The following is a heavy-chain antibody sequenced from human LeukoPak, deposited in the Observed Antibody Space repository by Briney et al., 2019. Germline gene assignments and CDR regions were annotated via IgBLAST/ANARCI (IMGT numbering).Heavy chain of an antibody. J-gene: IGHJ3*02. V-gene: IGHV1-3*01. CDR2: INAGNGNT. Sequence: ASVKVSCKASGYTFTGYYMHWVRQAPGQRLEWMGWINAGNGNTKYSQKFQGRVTITRDTSASTAYMELSSLRSEDTAVYYCASVKYSRGAFDIWGQGTMVTVSS. D-gene: IGHD6-6*01. CDR1: GYTFTGYY. CDR3: ASVKYSRGAFDI.